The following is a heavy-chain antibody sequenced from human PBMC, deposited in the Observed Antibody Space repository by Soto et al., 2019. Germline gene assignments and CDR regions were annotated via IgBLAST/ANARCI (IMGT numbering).Heavy chain of an antibody. D-gene: IGHD1-26*01. CDR2: IYHSGST. J-gene: IGHJ4*02. Sequence: QVQLQESGPRLVEASQTLSLTCTVSNASFTSSGYSWSWVRQPLGKRLEWIGYIYHSGSTFYSPSLPSRLTMSVDTSKNQFSLTLRSVTAADTAVYHFARMSGTYYVPDYWGQGTLVTVSS. CDR3: ARMSGTYYVPDY. CDR1: NASFTSSGYS. V-gene: IGHV4-31*03.